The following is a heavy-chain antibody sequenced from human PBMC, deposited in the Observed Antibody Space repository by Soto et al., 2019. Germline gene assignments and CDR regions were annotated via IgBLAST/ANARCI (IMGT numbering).Heavy chain of an antibody. CDR2: MSHSGGT. D-gene: IGHD1-1*01. V-gene: IGHV4-34*01. CDR3: VRVERGTATTVVDAFDI. CDR1: GGFVTSGSYY. Sequence: QVQLQQWGAGLLKPSEPLSLTCAVYGGFVTSGSYYWSWIRQPPGKGLEWIGEMSHSGGTHFNPSLKSRVTISVDTSKNQFTLKMSSVTAADTALYYCVRVERGTATTVVDAFDIWGPGTMVTVSS. J-gene: IGHJ3*02.